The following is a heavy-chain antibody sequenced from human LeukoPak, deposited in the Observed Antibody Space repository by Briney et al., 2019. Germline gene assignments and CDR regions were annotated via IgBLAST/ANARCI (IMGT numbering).Heavy chain of an antibody. D-gene: IGHD6-13*01. V-gene: IGHV4-59*01. J-gene: IGHJ2*01. CDR3: ARDLLSGYSSSWVTVSSSDL. CDR2: IYYSGST. Sequence: SETLSLTCTVSGGSISSYYWSWIRQPPGKGLEWIGYIYYSGSTNYNPSLKSRVTISVDTSKNQFSLKLSSVTAADTAVYYCARDLLSGYSSSWVTVSSSDLWGRGTLVTVSS. CDR1: GGSISSYY.